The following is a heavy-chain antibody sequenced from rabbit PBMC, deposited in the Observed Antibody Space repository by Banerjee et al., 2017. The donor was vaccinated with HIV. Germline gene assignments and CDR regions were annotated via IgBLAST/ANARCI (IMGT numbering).Heavy chain of an antibody. CDR1: GFDFSTYG. V-gene: IGHV1S47*01. J-gene: IGHJ4*01. CDR3: VRGSISGTDYNL. CDR2: FTYGGSA. Sequence: QEQLEESGGGLVKPEGSLTLTCKASGFDFSTYGVNWVRQAPGKGVEWIGYFTYGGSAYAASGVSGRFTIARHNAQNTLYLQLNSLTAADTATYFCVRGSISGTDYNLWGQGTLVTVS. D-gene: IGHD1-1*01.